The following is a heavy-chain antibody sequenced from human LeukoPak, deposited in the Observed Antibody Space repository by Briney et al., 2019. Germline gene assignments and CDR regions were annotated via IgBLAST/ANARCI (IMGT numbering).Heavy chain of an antibody. V-gene: IGHV1-2*02. CDR2: INPNSGVT. Sequence: ASVKVSCKASGYTFTGYYMHWVRQAPGQGLEWMGWINPNSGVTNYAQKFQGRVTMTGDTSISTGYMELSRLRSDDTAVYYCARGEQWLVLMFDYWGQGTLVTVSS. CDR3: ARGEQWLVLMFDY. J-gene: IGHJ4*02. D-gene: IGHD6-19*01. CDR1: GYTFTGYY.